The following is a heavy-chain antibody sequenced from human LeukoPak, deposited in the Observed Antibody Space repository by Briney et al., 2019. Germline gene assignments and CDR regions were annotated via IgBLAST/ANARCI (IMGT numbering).Heavy chain of an antibody. D-gene: IGHD3-22*01. CDR2: IGHDGSNK. V-gene: IGHV3-30*02. CDR1: GFAFSVYG. J-gene: IGHJ4*02. Sequence: GGSLRLSCAASGFAFSVYGMHWVRQAPGKGLEWVAVIGHDGSNKYYADSVKGRFTISRDNSKNTLYLQMNSLRAEDTAVYYCAKVTADYYDSSGYPYYFDYWGQGTLVTVSS. CDR3: AKVTADYYDSSGYPYYFDY.